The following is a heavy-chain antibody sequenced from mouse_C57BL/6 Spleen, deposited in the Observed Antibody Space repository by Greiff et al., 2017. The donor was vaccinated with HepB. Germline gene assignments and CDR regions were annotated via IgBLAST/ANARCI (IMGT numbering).Heavy chain of an antibody. V-gene: IGHV1-39*01. CDR3: ARNLYDYDDGGMDY. CDR1: GYSFTDYT. J-gene: IGHJ4*01. D-gene: IGHD2-4*01. CDR2: INPNYGTT. Sequence: LVKPGASVQISCKASGYSFTDYTMNWVKQSNGKSLEWIGVINPNYGTTSYNQKFKGKATLTVDQSSSTAYMQLNSLTSEDSAVYYCARNLYDYDDGGMDYWGQGTSVTVSS.